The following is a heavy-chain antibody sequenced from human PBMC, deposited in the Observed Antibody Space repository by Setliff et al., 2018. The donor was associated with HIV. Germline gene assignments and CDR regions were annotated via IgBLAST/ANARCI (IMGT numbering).Heavy chain of an antibody. CDR2: ISGLGGGTI. J-gene: IGHJ6*03. V-gene: IGHV3-48*01. Sequence: PGGSLRLSCRGFRTTFSGYGLNWVRQAPGKGLEWVSYISGLGGGTIYYADSVRGRFTISRDDAEKSVYLQMNSLRAEDTAVYYCARAGVVEGYYYYYYMDVWGKGTTVPSP. D-gene: IGHD2-15*01. CDR3: ARAGVVEGYYYYYYMDV. CDR1: RTTFSGYG.